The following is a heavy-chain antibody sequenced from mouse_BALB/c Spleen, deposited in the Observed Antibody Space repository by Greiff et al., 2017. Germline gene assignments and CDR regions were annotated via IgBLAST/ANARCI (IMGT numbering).Heavy chain of an antibody. D-gene: IGHD2-4*01. J-gene: IGHJ4*01. CDR2: INPGSGGT. V-gene: IGHV1-54*01. Sequence: VKVVESEAELVRPGTSVKVSCKASGYAFTNYLIEWVKQRPGQGLEWIGVINPGSGGTNYNEKFKGKATLTADKSSSTAYMQLSSLTSDDSAVYFCAGDYEDYAMDYWGQGTSVTVSS. CDR1: GYAFTNYL. CDR3: AGDYEDYAMDY.